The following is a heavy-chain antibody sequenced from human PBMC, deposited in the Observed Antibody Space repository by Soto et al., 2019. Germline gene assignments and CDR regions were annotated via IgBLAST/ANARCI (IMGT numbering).Heavy chain of an antibody. Sequence: QVQLQESGPGLVKPSGTLSLTCAVSGGSISSNNWWSWVRQPPGKALEWIAEIYHSGSTNYNPSSNSRVTISVDKSKNQFSLEVNSVTAADTAVYYCARGDGGNSHWYFGLWGRGTLVTVSS. CDR3: ARGDGGNSHWYFGL. J-gene: IGHJ2*01. CDR1: GGSISSNNW. V-gene: IGHV4-4*02. CDR2: IYHSGST. D-gene: IGHD2-21*02.